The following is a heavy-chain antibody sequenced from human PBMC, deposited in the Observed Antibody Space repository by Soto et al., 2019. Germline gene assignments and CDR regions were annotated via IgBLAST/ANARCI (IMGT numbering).Heavy chain of an antibody. CDR2: VSAYNGDT. D-gene: IGHD2-21*01. J-gene: IGHJ4*02. Sequence: QVQLEQSGAEVKKPGASVKVSCQASGYTFTSYDISWVRQAPGQGLEWMGWVSAYNGDTLYAQKFQGRVSMTTDTSTSTAYMELRSLRADDTAVYSCARKHGGHFDYWGQGTLVTVSS. CDR1: GYTFTSYD. CDR3: ARKHGGHFDY. V-gene: IGHV1-18*01.